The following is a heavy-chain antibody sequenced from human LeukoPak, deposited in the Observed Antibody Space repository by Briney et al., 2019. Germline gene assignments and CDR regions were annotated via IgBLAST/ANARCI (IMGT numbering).Heavy chain of an antibody. CDR3: ARGGEYCTNGVCQSDDY. Sequence: PSETLSLTCTVSGGSISSGGYYWSWIRQHPGKGLEWIGYIYYSGSTYYNPSLKSRVTISVDTSKNQFSLKLSSVTAADTAVYYCARGGEYCTNGVCQSDDYWGQGTLVTVSS. J-gene: IGHJ4*02. CDR2: IYYSGST. V-gene: IGHV4-31*03. CDR1: GGSISSGGYY. D-gene: IGHD2-8*01.